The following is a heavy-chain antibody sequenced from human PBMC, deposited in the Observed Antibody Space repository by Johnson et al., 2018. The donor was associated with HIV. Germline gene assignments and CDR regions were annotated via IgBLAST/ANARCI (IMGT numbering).Heavy chain of an antibody. V-gene: IGHV3-13*01. J-gene: IGHJ3*02. D-gene: IGHD3-10*01. Sequence: VHLVESGGGLVQPGGSLRLSCAASGFSVSTYDMHWVRQATGKGLDWVSVIGTAGDTYYLGSVKGRFTISRENVKNSLYLQMNSLRAGDTAVYYCARAGRWSGDTFDIWGQGTMVTVSS. CDR3: ARAGRWSGDTFDI. CDR2: IGTAGDT. CDR1: GFSVSTYD.